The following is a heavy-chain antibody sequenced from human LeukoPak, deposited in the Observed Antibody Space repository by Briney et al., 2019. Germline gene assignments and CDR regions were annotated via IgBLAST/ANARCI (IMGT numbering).Heavy chain of an antibody. CDR1: GASFSSYY. CDR2: INQSGST. J-gene: IGHJ6*03. CDR3: ARGDYYYYMDV. V-gene: IGHV4-34*01. Sequence: SETLSLTCAVNGASFSSYYWSWIRQPPGKGLEWIGEINQSGSTHYNASLKSRLTISEDTSKNQFSLRLSSVTAADTAVYYCARGDYYYYMDVWGQGTTVTVSS.